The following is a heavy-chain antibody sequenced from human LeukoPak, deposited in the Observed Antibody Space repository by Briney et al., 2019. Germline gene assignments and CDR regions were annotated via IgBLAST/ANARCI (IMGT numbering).Heavy chain of an antibody. J-gene: IGHJ5*02. V-gene: IGHV3-49*04. CDR1: GFTFGDYA. CDR3: TRAGVRGVMTYRFDP. Sequence: GGSLRLSCTASGFTFGDYAMSWVRQAPGKGLEWVGFIRGKAYGGTTEYAASVKGRFTISRDDSKSIAYLQMNSLKTEDTAVYYCTRAGVRGVMTYRFDPWGQGTLVTVSS. D-gene: IGHD3-10*01. CDR2: IRGKAYGGTT.